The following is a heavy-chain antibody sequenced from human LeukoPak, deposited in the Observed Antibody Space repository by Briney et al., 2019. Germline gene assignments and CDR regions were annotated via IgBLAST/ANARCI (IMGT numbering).Heavy chain of an antibody. CDR3: ARTFVVPATPFDP. D-gene: IGHD2-2*01. Sequence: ASVKVSCKASVYTCTGYYMHWVRQAPGQGLEWMGWINPNSGGTNYAQKFQGRVTMTRDTSISTAYMELSRLRSDDTAVYYCARTFVVPATPFDPWGQGTLVTVSS. CDR2: INPNSGGT. V-gene: IGHV1-2*02. J-gene: IGHJ5*02. CDR1: VYTCTGYY.